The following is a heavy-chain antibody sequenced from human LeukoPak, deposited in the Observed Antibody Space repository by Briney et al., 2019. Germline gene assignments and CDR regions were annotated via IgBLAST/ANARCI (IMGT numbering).Heavy chain of an antibody. CDR3: ARELRVVTAKPLDY. V-gene: IGHV3-64*01. CDR1: GFTFSSYA. Sequence: GGSLRLSCAASGFTFSSYAMHWVRQAPGKGLEYVSAISSNGGSTYYANSVKGRFTISRDNAKNTLYLQMNSLRAEDTAVYYCARELRVVTAKPLDYWGQGTLVTVSS. CDR2: ISSNGGST. D-gene: IGHD2-21*02. J-gene: IGHJ4*02.